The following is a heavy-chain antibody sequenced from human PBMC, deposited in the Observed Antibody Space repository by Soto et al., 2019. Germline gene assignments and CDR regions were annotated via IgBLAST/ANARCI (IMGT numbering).Heavy chain of an antibody. Sequence: PGESLKISCKGSGYSFASYWISWVRQMPGKGLEWVGRIDPSDSYTNYSPSFQGHVTISADKSISTAYLQWSSLKASDSAMYYCARHQGEMVRGRVIYFYFYGMDVWGQGTPVTVYS. V-gene: IGHV5-10-1*01. CDR2: IDPSDSYT. CDR3: ARHQGEMVRGRVIYFYFYGMDV. CDR1: GYSFASYW. J-gene: IGHJ6*02. D-gene: IGHD3-10*01.